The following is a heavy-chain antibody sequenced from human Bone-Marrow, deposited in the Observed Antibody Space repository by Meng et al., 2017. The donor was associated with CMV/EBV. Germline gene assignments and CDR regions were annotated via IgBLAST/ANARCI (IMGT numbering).Heavy chain of an antibody. CDR2: VYHNGHP. V-gene: IGHV4-39*07. CDR3: ARATGSFGDYAY. D-gene: IGHD4-17*01. Sequence: GSLRLACNVSGVSISGNNYYRAWIRQPPGKGLEWIGSVYHNGHPYYHPSFKSRVTISADTSKNQFFLKVSSVTAADTAIYYCARATGSFGDYAYWGQGNLVTVSS. CDR1: GVSISGNNYY. J-gene: IGHJ4*02.